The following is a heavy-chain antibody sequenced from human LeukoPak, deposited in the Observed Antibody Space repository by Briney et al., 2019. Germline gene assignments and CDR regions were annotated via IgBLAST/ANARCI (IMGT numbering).Heavy chain of an antibody. Sequence: PSETLSLTCTVSGGSISSYYWSWIRQPPGKGLEWIGYIYYSGSTNYNPSLKSRVTISVDTSKNQFSLKLSSVTAVDTAVYYCARGRVCSGGSCYDYGMDVWGQGTTVTVSS. CDR1: GGSISSYY. J-gene: IGHJ6*02. CDR2: IYYSGST. V-gene: IGHV4-59*08. D-gene: IGHD2-15*01. CDR3: ARGRVCSGGSCYDYGMDV.